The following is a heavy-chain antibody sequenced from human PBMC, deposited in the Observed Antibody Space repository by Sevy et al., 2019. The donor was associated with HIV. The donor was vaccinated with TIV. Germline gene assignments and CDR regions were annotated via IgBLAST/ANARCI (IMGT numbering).Heavy chain of an antibody. J-gene: IGHJ4*02. CDR3: ARDRRDAPGPVTYHPMFDR. CDR1: GFTLGSYW. V-gene: IGHV3-74*01. D-gene: IGHD2-21*02. CDR2: INSDAGDI. Sequence: GGSLRLSCEASGFTLGSYWMHWVRRVPGKGLVWVARINSDAGDIVYAGSVKGRFIISRDNARNTLYLQMNGLRVDDTAVYYCARDRRDAPGPVTYHPMFDRWGQRTQVTVSS.